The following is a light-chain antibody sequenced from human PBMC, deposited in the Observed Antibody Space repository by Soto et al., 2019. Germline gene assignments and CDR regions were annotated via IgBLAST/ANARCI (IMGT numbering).Light chain of an antibody. CDR3: QQVNYYPFT. V-gene: IGKV1-9*01. Sequence: DIHLTQSPSLMSASVGDRVTITCRASQGISQYVAWYQQKPGKAPKLLIYASVVLQGGIPSRFSVSGSATECILTISCLQPEDFATYYCQQVNYYPFTFGGGTRVEIK. J-gene: IGKJ4*01. CDR1: QGISQY. CDR2: ASV.